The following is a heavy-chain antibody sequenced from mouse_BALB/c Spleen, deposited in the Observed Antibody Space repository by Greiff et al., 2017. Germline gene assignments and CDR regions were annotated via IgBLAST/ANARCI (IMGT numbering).Heavy chain of an antibody. J-gene: IGHJ4*01. Sequence: EVMLVESGGGLVKPGGSLKLSCAASGFAFSSYDMSWVRQTPEKRLEWVAYISSGGGSTYYPDTVKGRFTISKDNAKNTLYLQMSSLKSEDTAMYGCASWEAPDSMDYWGQGTSVTVSS. D-gene: IGHD4-1*01. CDR2: ISSGGGST. CDR3: ASWEAPDSMDY. CDR1: GFAFSSYD. V-gene: IGHV5-12-1*01.